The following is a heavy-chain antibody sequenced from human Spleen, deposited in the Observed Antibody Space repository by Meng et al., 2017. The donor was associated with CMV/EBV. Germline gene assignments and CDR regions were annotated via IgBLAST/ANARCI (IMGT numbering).Heavy chain of an antibody. D-gene: IGHD1-26*01. Sequence: HVHLQPPGPGLVNPSQTLSLTCGISGASVSSNSVAWAWIRQSPSRGLEWLGRTYYRSKWYNDYAMFVKSRITISQDTSKNQFSLQLNSVTPEDTAVYYCARHNGGTYRFDCWGQGTLVTASS. CDR1: GASVSSNSVA. CDR3: ARHNGGTYRFDC. V-gene: IGHV6-1*01. J-gene: IGHJ4*02. CDR2: TYYRSKWYN.